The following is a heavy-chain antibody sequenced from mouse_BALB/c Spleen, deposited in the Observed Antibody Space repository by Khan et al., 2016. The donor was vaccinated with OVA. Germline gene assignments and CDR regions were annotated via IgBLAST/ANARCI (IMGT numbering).Heavy chain of an antibody. Sequence: QVQLKQSGAELAKPGASVKMSCKASGYTFINYWILWVKQRPGQGLEWIGYINPSTGYTEYNQNFKDKATLTADKSSSTAYMQLSSLTSEDCAVYYCARRGLRWDFDYWGQGTTLTVSS. D-gene: IGHD1-1*01. CDR1: GYTFINYW. J-gene: IGHJ2*01. CDR2: INPSTGYT. CDR3: ARRGLRWDFDY. V-gene: IGHV1-7*01.